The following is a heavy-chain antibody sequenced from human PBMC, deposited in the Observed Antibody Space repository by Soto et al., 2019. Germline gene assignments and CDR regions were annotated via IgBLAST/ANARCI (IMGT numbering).Heavy chain of an antibody. CDR3: ARGVGIAAAGTEARWYYYYMDF. V-gene: IGHV4-34*01. J-gene: IGHJ6*03. D-gene: IGHD6-13*01. CDR2: INHSGST. Sequence: SETLSLTCAVYGGSFGGYYWSLIRQPPGKGLEWIGEINHSGSTNYNPSLKSRVTISVDTSKNQFSLKLSSVPAADTAVYYCARGVGIAAAGTEARWYYYYMDFWGQGTTVTVSS. CDR1: GGSFGGYY.